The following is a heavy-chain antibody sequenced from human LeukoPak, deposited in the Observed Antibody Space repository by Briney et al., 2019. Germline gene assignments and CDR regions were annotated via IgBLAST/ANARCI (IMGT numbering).Heavy chain of an antibody. V-gene: IGHV3-64*01. D-gene: IGHD3-16*01. J-gene: IGHJ6*03. CDR3: ARQGVPAPYYYYMDV. CDR1: GFTCRSYA. CDR2: ISSNGGST. Sequence: PGGSLRLSCAASGFTCRSYAMHWVRQAPGKGLEYVSAISSNGGSTYYANSVKGRFTISRDNSKNTLYLQMGSLRAEDMAVYYCARQGVPAPYYYYMDVWGKGTTVTVSS.